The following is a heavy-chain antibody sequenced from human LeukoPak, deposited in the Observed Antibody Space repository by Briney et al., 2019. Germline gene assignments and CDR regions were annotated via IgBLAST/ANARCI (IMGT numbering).Heavy chain of an antibody. J-gene: IGHJ5*02. CDR2: ISSSGDST. Sequence: GGSLRLSCAASGFTFSSYWMHWVRQAPGKGLEWVSSISSSGDSTYYADSVKGRFTISRDNAKNSLYLQMNSLRAEDTAVYYCARDLNTDNWFDPWGQGTLVTVSS. V-gene: IGHV3-21*01. CDR1: GFTFSSYW. CDR3: ARDLNTDNWFDP.